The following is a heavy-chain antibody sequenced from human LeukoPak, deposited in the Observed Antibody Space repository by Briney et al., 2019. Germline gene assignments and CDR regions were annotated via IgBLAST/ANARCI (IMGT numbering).Heavy chain of an antibody. CDR3: ARGVYCSGGSCYLLDY. CDR1: GYSISSGYY. V-gene: IGHV4-38-2*01. CDR2: IYHSGST. D-gene: IGHD2-15*01. J-gene: IGHJ4*02. Sequence: SETLSLTCAVSGYSISSGYYWGWIRQPPGKGLEWIGSIYHSGSTYYNPSLKSRVTISVDTSKNQFSLKLSSVTAADTAVYYCARGVYCSGGSCYLLDYWGQGTLVTVS.